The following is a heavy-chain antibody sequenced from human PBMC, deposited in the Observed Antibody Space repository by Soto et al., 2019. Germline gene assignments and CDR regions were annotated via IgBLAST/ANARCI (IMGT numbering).Heavy chain of an antibody. Sequence: EVQLVESGGGLVQPGRSLRLSCAASGFTFDDYAMHWVRQAPGKGLEWVSGISWNSGSIGYADSVKGRFTISRDNAKNSLYLQMNSLRAEDTALYYFAKDVAYCGGDCYSGFDYWGQGTLVTVSS. CDR1: GFTFDDYA. CDR3: AKDVAYCGGDCYSGFDY. J-gene: IGHJ4*02. D-gene: IGHD2-21*02. V-gene: IGHV3-9*01. CDR2: ISWNSGSI.